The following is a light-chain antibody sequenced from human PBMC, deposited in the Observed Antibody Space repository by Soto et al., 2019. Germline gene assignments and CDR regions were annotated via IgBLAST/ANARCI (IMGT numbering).Light chain of an antibody. CDR3: SSHSSSSAYYV. Sequence: QSALTQPPSASGSPGQSVTISCTGTSSDVGGYNYVSWYQHHSGKAPKLIIYEVNNRPSGVSNRFSGSKSVNTASLTISGLQAEDEADYYCSSHSSSSAYYVFGTGTKVTVL. CDR1: SSDVGGYNY. V-gene: IGLV2-14*01. J-gene: IGLJ1*01. CDR2: EVN.